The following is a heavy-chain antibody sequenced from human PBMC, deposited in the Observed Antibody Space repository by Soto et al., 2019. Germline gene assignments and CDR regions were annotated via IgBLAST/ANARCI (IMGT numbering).Heavy chain of an antibody. CDR2: AYHNGLT. Sequence: KASETLSLTCAVSGDSVTSNVWWSWVRQPPGKGLEWIGEAYHNGLTDYNPSLKSRVTMSVDTSKNEFSLKLTSSTAADTAIYYCARDAAVPGESDRFDYWGQGTLVTVSS. V-gene: IGHV4-4*02. CDR3: ARDAAVPGESDRFDY. CDR1: GDSVTSNVW. J-gene: IGHJ4*02. D-gene: IGHD6-19*01.